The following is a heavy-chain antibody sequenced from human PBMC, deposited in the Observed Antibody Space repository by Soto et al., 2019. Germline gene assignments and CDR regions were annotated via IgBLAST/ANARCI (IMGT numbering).Heavy chain of an antibody. CDR3: AHGSGWLFDY. CDR1: GFSLSTRDVG. D-gene: IGHD6-19*01. Sequence: QITLKESGPTLVKPTQTLTLTCTFSGFSLSTRDVGVGWIRQPPGKALEWLALLYWDDDNRYSPSLRSRLTLTKDTSKSLVVLTMTNMDPVDTATYYCAHGSGWLFDYWGSGTLVTVSS. CDR2: LYWDDDN. J-gene: IGHJ4*02. V-gene: IGHV2-5*02.